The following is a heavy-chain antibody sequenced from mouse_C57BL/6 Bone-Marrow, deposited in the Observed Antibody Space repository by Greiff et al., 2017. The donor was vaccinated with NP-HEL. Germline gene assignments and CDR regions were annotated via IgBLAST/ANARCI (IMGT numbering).Heavy chain of an antibody. Sequence: EVMLVESGGGLVKPGGSLKLSCAASGFTFSDYGMHWVRQAPEKGLEWVAYISSGSSTIYYADTVKGRSTISRDKAKNTLFLQMTILRSEDTAMYYCARHYGSSSYYAMDYWGQGTSVTVSS. CDR1: GFTFSDYG. D-gene: IGHD1-1*01. CDR2: ISSGSSTI. V-gene: IGHV5-17*01. CDR3: ARHYGSSSYYAMDY. J-gene: IGHJ4*01.